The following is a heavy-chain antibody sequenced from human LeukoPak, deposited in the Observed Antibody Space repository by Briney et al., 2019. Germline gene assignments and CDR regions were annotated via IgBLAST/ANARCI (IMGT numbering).Heavy chain of an antibody. J-gene: IGHJ4*02. Sequence: GGSLRLSCAASGFTFSSYGMHWVRQAPGKGLEWVAFIRYDGSNKYYADSVKGRFTISRDNSKNTLYLQMNSPRAEDTAVYYCAKGGTIVVVPADYWGQGTLVTVSS. CDR3: AKGGTIVVVPADY. CDR2: IRYDGSNK. V-gene: IGHV3-30*02. CDR1: GFTFSSYG. D-gene: IGHD2-2*01.